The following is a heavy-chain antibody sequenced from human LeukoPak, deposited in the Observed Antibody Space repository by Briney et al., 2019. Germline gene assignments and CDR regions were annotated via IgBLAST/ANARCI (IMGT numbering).Heavy chain of an antibody. V-gene: IGHV4-59*08. D-gene: IGHD3-3*01. J-gene: IGHJ6*03. CDR1: GGSISSYY. CDR2: IYYSGST. CDR3: ARLKDFWSGYYGDYYYYYMDV. Sequence: RTSETLSLTCTVSGGSISSYYWIWIRQPPGKGLEWIGYIYYSGSTNDNPSLKSRVTISVDTSKNQFSLKLSSVTAADTAVYYCARLKDFWSGYYGDYYYYYMDVWGKGTTVTVSS.